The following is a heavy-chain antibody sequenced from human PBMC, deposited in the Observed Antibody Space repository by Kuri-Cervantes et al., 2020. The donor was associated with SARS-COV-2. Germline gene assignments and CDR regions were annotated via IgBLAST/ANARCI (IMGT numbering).Heavy chain of an antibody. CDR3: ARALPITIFGVVTPYSWFDP. Sequence: GSLRLSCTVSGDSISSYYWSWIRQTPGKGLEWIGYIYYSGSTNYNRSLKSRVTMSVDTSKNQFSLKLSSVTAADTAVYYCARALPITIFGVVTPYSWFDPWGQGTLVTVSS. J-gene: IGHJ5*02. CDR2: IYYSGST. V-gene: IGHV4-59*01. CDR1: GDSISSYY. D-gene: IGHD3-3*01.